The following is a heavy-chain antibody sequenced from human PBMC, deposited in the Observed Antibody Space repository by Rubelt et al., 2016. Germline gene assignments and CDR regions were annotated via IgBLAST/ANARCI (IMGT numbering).Heavy chain of an antibody. Sequence: EVQLVESGGGLVQPGGSLRLSCAASGFTVSNNYMSWVRQAPGKGPEWVSVIYSGGDTYYADSVKGRFTISRDNSKNTLYLQMNSLRVEDTAVYYCARGGGNIAYGFDPWGQGTLVTVSS. CDR3: ARGGGNIAYGFDP. V-gene: IGHV3-66*01. CDR2: IYSGGDT. CDR1: GFTVSNNY. J-gene: IGHJ5*02. D-gene: IGHD5-12*01.